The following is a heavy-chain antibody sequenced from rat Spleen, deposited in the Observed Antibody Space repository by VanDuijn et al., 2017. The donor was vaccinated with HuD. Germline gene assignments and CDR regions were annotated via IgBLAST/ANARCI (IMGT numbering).Heavy chain of an antibody. Sequence: EVQLVESGGGLVQPGRSMKLSCAASGFTFSSFPMAWVRQAPTKGLEWVATISTSGGSTYYRDSVKGRFTISRDNAKSTLYLQMNSLRSEDTATYYCTRGPLRVYLFDYWGQGVMVTVSS. CDR2: ISTSGGST. J-gene: IGHJ2*01. CDR3: TRGPLRVYLFDY. D-gene: IGHD1-9*01. V-gene: IGHV5-46*01. CDR1: GFTFSSFP.